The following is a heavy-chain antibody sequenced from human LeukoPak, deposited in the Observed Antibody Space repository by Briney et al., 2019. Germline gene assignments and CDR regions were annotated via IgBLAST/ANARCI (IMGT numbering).Heavy chain of an antibody. Sequence: KPSETLSLTCTVSGGSISSYYWSWIRQPAGKGLEWIGRIYTSGSTNYNPSLKSRVTMSVDTSKNQFSLKLSSVTAADTAVYYCARDDYYDSSGYYFSVPDWFDPWGQGTLVTVSS. CDR3: ARDDYYDSSGYYFSVPDWFDP. V-gene: IGHV4-4*07. D-gene: IGHD3-22*01. J-gene: IGHJ5*02. CDR2: IYTSGST. CDR1: GGSISSYY.